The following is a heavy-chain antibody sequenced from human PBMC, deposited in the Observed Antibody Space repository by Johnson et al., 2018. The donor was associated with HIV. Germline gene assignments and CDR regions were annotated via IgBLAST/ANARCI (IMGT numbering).Heavy chain of an antibody. CDR2: IYSGGST. V-gene: IGHV3-66*01. CDR1: GFTVSRNY. CDR3: ARDQFMSGGYCSGGSCYSQPSGI. Sequence: VQLVESGGGLVQPGGSLRLSCAASGFTVSRNYISWVRQAPGKGLEWVSVIYSGGSTHYADSVKGRFTISRDNSKNTVYLQMNSLRAEDTAVYYCARDQFMSGGYCSGGSCYSQPSGIWGQGTMVTVSS. D-gene: IGHD2-15*01. J-gene: IGHJ3*02.